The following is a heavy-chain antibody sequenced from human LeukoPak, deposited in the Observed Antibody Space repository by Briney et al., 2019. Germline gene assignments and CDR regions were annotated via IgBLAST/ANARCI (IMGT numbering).Heavy chain of an antibody. V-gene: IGHV3-23*01. CDR2: SSGSGVNT. Sequence: GGSLRLSCAASGFTFSSYAMSWVRQAPGKGLEWVSASSGSGVNTYYADSVKGRFTISRDNSKNSLYLQMNSLRAEDTALYYCAKERRETNWFDPWGQGTLVTVSS. CDR1: GFTFSSYA. J-gene: IGHJ5*02. CDR3: AKERRETNWFDP.